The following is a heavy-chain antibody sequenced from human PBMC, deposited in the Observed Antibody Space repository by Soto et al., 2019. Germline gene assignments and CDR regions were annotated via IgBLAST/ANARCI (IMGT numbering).Heavy chain of an antibody. J-gene: IGHJ4*02. CDR1: GFTFSSYG. CDR3: AKDWTAAAATDY. D-gene: IGHD6-13*01. V-gene: IGHV3-30*18. Sequence: GGSLRLSCAASGFTFSSYGMHWVRQAPGKGLEWVAVISYDGSNKYYADSVKGRFTISRDNSKNTLYLQMNSLRAEDTAVYYCAKDWTAAAATDYWGQGTLVTVSS. CDR2: ISYDGSNK.